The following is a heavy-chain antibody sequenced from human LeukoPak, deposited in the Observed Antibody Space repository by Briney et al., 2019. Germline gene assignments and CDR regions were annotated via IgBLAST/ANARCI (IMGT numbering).Heavy chain of an antibody. CDR2: IYSSGDI. CDR1: GASINSYY. CDR3: ARHVIYSGGYSHWFDP. Sequence: SETLSLTCTVSGASINSYYWSWIRQPPGEGLEWIALIYSSGDINYNPSLRSRASISLDTSKNLCSLRLTSVTAADTAVYFCARHVIYSGGYSHWFDPWGLGTLVTVSS. V-gene: IGHV4-59*08. D-gene: IGHD1-26*01. J-gene: IGHJ5*02.